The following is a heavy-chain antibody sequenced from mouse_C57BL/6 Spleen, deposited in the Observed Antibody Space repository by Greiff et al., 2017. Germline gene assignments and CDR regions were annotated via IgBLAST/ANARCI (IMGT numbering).Heavy chain of an antibody. D-gene: IGHD3-2*02. CDR3: ARQLRGFDV. V-gene: IGHV1-18*01. CDR2: INPNNGGT. Sequence: VQLQQSGPELVKPGASVTIPCKASGYTFTDYNMDWVKQSHGKSLEWIGDINPNNGGTIYNQKFKGKATLTVDKSSSTAYMGLRSLTSEDTAVYYCARQLRGFDVWGTGTTVTVSS. J-gene: IGHJ1*03. CDR1: GYTFTDYN.